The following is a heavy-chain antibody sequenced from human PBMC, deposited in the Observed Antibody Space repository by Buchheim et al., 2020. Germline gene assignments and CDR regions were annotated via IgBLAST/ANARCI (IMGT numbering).Heavy chain of an antibody. J-gene: IGHJ6*03. CDR2: ISSSSSTI. CDR3: ASTGTTGFYYYYMDV. Sequence: EVQLVESGGGLVQPGGSLRLSCAASGFTFSSYSMNWVRQAPGKGLEWVSYISSSSSTIYYADSVKGRFTISRDTAKNSLYLQMNSLRAEDTAVYYCASTGTTGFYYYYMDVWGKGTT. V-gene: IGHV3-48*01. D-gene: IGHD1-7*01. CDR1: GFTFSSYS.